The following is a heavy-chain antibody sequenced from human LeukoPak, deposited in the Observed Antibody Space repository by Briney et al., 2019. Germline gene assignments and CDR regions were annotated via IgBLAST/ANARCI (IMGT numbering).Heavy chain of an antibody. CDR3: ARDDGSRGYNWVDP. Sequence: PSETLSLTCTVSGGSISSYYWSWIRQPAGKGLEWIGRIYSSGSTNYNPSLKSRVTMSVDTSKNQFSLKLSSVTAAVTAVYYCARDDGSRGYNWVDPWGQGTLVTVSS. CDR2: IYSSGST. D-gene: IGHD5-24*01. V-gene: IGHV4-4*07. J-gene: IGHJ5*02. CDR1: GGSISSYY.